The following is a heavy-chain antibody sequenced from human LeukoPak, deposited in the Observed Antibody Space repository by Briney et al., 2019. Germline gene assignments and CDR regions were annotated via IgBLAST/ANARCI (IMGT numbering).Heavy chain of an antibody. CDR3: AKFLPTHIVVANYYFDY. CDR2: ISGSGGST. V-gene: IGHV3-23*01. Sequence: GGSLRLSCAASGFTFSSYAMSWARQAPGKGLEWVSAISGSGGSTYYADSVKGRFTISRDNSKNTLYLQMNSLRAEDTAVYYCAKFLPTHIVVANYYFDYWGQGTLVTVSS. D-gene: IGHD2-21*01. CDR1: GFTFSSYA. J-gene: IGHJ4*02.